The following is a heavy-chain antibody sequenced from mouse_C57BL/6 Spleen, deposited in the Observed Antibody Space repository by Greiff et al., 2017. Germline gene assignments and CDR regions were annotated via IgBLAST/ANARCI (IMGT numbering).Heavy chain of an antibody. V-gene: IGHV7-1*01. CDR3: ARDAPCDSAMDY. CDR1: GFTFSDFY. Sequence: EVKVVESGGGLVQSGRSLRLSCATSGFTFSDFYMEWVRQAPGKGLEWIAASRNKANDYTTEYSASVKGRFIVSRDTSQSILYLQMNALRAEDTAIYYCARDAPCDSAMDYWGQGTSVTVSS. J-gene: IGHJ4*01. CDR2: SRNKANDYTT.